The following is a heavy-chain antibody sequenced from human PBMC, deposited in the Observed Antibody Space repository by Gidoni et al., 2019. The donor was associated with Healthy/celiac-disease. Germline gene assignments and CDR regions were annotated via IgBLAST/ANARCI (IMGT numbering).Heavy chain of an antibody. Sequence: EVQLVESGGGLVHPGRSLRLSCADSGFTFDDYAMHWVRQAQGKGLEWVSGISWNSGSIGYADSVKGRFTISRDNAKNSLYLQMNSLRAEDTALYYCAKDIGWELLPSDAFDIWGQGTMVTVSS. J-gene: IGHJ3*02. CDR3: AKDIGWELLPSDAFDI. CDR1: GFTFDDYA. D-gene: IGHD1-26*01. V-gene: IGHV3-9*01. CDR2: ISWNSGSI.